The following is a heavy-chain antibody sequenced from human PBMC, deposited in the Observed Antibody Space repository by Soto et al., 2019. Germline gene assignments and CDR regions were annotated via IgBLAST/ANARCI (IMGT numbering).Heavy chain of an antibody. Sequence: QVQLVQSGAEVKKPGSSVKVSCKASGGSFRREAINWVRQAPGQGPEWMGGILPIFGTADYAQKFQGRVTITADVSTSKAYMGLSSLRFEATAVSYCARGHNFGGNSDAFDVWGQGTMVIVSS. CDR1: GGSFRREA. CDR3: ARGHNFGGNSDAFDV. CDR2: ILPIFGTA. J-gene: IGHJ3*01. V-gene: IGHV1-69*12. D-gene: IGHD1-20*01.